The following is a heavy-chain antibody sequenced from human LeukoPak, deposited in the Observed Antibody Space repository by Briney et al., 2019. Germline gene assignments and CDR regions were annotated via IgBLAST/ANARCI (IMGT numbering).Heavy chain of an antibody. Sequence: SETLSLTCAVYGGSFSGYYWTWIRQPPGKGLEWVGEINHSRNTNYSPSLKSRVIILIDTAKNHFSLNLSSVTAADTAVYYCARSDGYGLVGIWGQGTMVTVSS. CDR2: INHSRNT. J-gene: IGHJ3*02. D-gene: IGHD3-10*01. CDR3: ARSDGYGLVGI. CDR1: GGSFSGYY. V-gene: IGHV4-34*01.